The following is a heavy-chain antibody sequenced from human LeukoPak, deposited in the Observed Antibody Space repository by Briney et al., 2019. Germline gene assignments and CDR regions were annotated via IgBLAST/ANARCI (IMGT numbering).Heavy chain of an antibody. CDR1: GFTFRSFW. CDR3: AKKAADYYDSSGYPRY. D-gene: IGHD3-22*01. Sequence: GGSLRLSCTASGFTFRSFWMSWVRQAPGKRLEWVANIKQNGAEEYYMDSVKGRFTISRDNSKNTLYLQMNSLRAEDTAVYYCAKKAADYYDSSGYPRYWGQGTLVTVSS. CDR2: IKQNGAEE. J-gene: IGHJ4*02. V-gene: IGHV3-7*03.